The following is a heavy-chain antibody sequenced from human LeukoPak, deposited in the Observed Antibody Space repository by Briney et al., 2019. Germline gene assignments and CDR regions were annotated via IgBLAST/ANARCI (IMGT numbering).Heavy chain of an antibody. CDR1: GFTFSSYS. CDR3: AKDRHGAWIQAH. V-gene: IGHV3-48*01. CDR2: ISSSSSTI. J-gene: IGHJ4*02. D-gene: IGHD5-18*01. Sequence: GGSLRLSCAACGFTFSSYSMNWVRQAPGKGLEGVSYISSSSSTIYYADSVKGRFTISRDNAKNSLYLQMNSLRAEDTAVYYCAKDRHGAWIQAHWGQGTLVTVSS.